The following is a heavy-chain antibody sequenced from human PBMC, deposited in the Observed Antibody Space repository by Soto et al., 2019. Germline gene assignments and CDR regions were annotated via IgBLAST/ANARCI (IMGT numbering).Heavy chain of an antibody. CDR1: GFTVSSNY. Sequence: GSLLLACSASGFTVSSNYMSWVRQAAGKGLEWVSVIYNGGSTYYADSVKGRFTISRDNSKNTLYLQVNSLRAEDTAVYYCARSFCSGGDCYPYYFDYWGQGALVTVSS. CDR2: IYNGGST. J-gene: IGHJ4*02. CDR3: ARSFCSGGDCYPYYFDY. V-gene: IGHV3-53*01. D-gene: IGHD2-15*01.